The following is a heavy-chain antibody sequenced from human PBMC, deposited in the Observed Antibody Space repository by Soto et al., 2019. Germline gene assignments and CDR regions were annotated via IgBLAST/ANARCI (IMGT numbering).Heavy chain of an antibody. Sequence: EVQLVESGGGLVKPGGSLRLSCAASGFTFSNAWMNWVRQAPGKGLEWFGRIKSKTDGGTTDYAAPVKGRFTISRDDSKNTLYLQMNSLKTEDTAVYYCTTGDTIFLYGMDVWGQGTTVTVSS. CDR2: IKSKTDGGTT. CDR3: TTGDTIFLYGMDV. D-gene: IGHD3-9*01. V-gene: IGHV3-15*07. CDR1: GFTFSNAW. J-gene: IGHJ6*02.